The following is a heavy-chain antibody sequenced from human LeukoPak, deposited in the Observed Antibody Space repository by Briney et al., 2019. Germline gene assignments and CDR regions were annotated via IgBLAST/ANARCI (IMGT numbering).Heavy chain of an antibody. Sequence: ASVKVSCKASGYTFTSYYMHWVRQAPGQGLEWMGIINPSGGSTSYAQKFQGRVTMTRDMSTSTVYMELSSLRAEDTAVYYCAKDQYSSSWYGDVDYWGQGTLVTVSS. J-gene: IGHJ4*02. V-gene: IGHV1-46*01. CDR1: GYTFTSYY. D-gene: IGHD6-13*01. CDR3: AKDQYSSSWYGDVDY. CDR2: INPSGGST.